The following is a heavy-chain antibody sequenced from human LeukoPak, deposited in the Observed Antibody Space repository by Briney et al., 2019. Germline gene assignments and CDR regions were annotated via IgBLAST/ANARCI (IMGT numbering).Heavy chain of an antibody. Sequence: GGSLRLSCAASGFTFSDTWMHWVRQAPGEGLVWVSRIRSDGSDTRYAESVKGRFTISRDNAKNTLYLQMNSLRAEDTAVYYCARRAGAYSHPYDYWGQGTLVTVSS. J-gene: IGHJ4*02. CDR1: GFTFSDTW. V-gene: IGHV3-74*01. CDR3: ARRAGAYSHPYDY. CDR2: IRSDGSDT. D-gene: IGHD4/OR15-4a*01.